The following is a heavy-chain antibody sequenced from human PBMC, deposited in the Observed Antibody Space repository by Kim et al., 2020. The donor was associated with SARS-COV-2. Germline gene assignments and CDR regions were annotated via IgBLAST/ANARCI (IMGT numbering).Heavy chain of an antibody. Sequence: NKYYADSVKGRFTISRDNSKNTLYLQMNSLRAEDTAVYYCAAAGSYYFDYWGQGTLVTVSS. CDR3: AAAGSYYFDY. V-gene: IGHV3-30-3*01. D-gene: IGHD6-13*01. CDR2: NK. J-gene: IGHJ4*02.